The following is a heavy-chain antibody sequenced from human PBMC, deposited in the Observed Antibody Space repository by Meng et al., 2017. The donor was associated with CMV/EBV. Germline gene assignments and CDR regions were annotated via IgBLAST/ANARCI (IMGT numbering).Heavy chain of an antibody. Sequence: SETLSLTCAVYGGSFSGYYWSWIRQPPGKGLEWIGEINHIGSTNYNPSLKSRVTISVDTSKNQFSLKLSSVTDADTAVYYCARSPTYYDYVMDVWGQGTTVTVSS. CDR1: GGSFSGYY. CDR3: ARSPTYYDYVMDV. V-gene: IGHV4-34*01. CDR2: INHIGST. D-gene: IGHD4-11*01. J-gene: IGHJ6*02.